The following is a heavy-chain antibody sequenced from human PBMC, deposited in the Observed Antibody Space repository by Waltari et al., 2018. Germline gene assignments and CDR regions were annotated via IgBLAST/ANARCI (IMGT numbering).Heavy chain of an antibody. CDR2: IYYTGTA. J-gene: IGHJ5*02. Sequence: QLQLQEPGPGLVKPSETLSLTCTVSGGSISSRSRFWGWIRQPPGKGLEGIGCIYYTGTAYYYLSLKSRVTISVETSKNLFSLRLNSVTAADTAVYFCARQGQQLSNCWFDPWGQGILVTVSS. D-gene: IGHD6-13*01. CDR3: ARQGQQLSNCWFDP. V-gene: IGHV4-39*01. CDR1: GGSISSRSRF.